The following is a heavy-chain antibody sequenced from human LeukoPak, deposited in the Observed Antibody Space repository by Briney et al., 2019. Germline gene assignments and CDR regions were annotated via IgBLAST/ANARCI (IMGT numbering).Heavy chain of an antibody. V-gene: IGHV4-39*01. Sequence: SETLSLTCTVSGGSISNNNYYWGWIRQPPGKGLEWIGTMYYSGSTYYNPSLKSRVTISVDTSKNQFSLQLNPVTPEDTAVYYCARGADYFAFDIWGQGTMVTVSS. D-gene: IGHD2/OR15-2a*01. J-gene: IGHJ3*02. CDR1: GGSISNNNYY. CDR3: ARGADYFAFDI. CDR2: MYYSGST.